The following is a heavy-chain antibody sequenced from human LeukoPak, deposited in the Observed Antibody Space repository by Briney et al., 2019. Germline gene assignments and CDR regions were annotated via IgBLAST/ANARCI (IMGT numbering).Heavy chain of an antibody. D-gene: IGHD3-10*01. CDR2: IYYSGNT. CDR1: GASISSYY. J-gene: IGHJ3*02. V-gene: IGHV4-59*08. Sequence: SETLSLTCTVSGASISSYYWTWIRQPPGKGLEWIGYIYYSGNTNYNPSLKSRVTISVDTSKSQFSLKLSSVTAADTAVYYCACTYYHGSGSPDVFDMWGQGTMVTVSS. CDR3: ACTYYHGSGSPDVFDM.